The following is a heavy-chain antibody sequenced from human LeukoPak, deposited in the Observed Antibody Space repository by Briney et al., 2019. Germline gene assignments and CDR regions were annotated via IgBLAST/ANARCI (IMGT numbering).Heavy chain of an antibody. CDR1: GFTFSSYG. J-gene: IGHJ4*02. D-gene: IGHD3-9*01. Sequence: GGSLRLSCAASGFTFSSYGMNWVRQAPGKGLEWVSYISSSSSTIYYADSVKGRFTISRDNAKNSLYLQMNSLRAEDTAVYYCAREELRYFDWLPAFVDYWGQGTLVTVSS. CDR3: AREELRYFDWLPAFVDY. CDR2: ISSSSSTI. V-gene: IGHV3-48*01.